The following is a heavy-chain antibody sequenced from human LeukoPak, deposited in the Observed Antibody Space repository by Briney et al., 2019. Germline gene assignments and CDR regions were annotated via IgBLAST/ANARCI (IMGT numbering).Heavy chain of an antibody. CDR1: GYTFTSYG. D-gene: IGHD1-26*01. Sequence: ASVKVSCKASGYTFTSYGISWVRQAPGQGLEWMGWISAYNGNTNYAQKLQGRVTMTTDTSTSTAYMELRSLRSDDTAVYYCARDGGGATTAYYYYYMDVWGKGTTVTVSS. CDR2: ISAYNGNT. V-gene: IGHV1-18*01. J-gene: IGHJ6*03. CDR3: ARDGGGATTAYYYYYMDV.